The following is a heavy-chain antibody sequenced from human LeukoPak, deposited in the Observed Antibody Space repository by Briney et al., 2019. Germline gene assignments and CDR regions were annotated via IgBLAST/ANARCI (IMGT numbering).Heavy chain of an antibody. CDR1: GGSISSYY. D-gene: IGHD1-1*01. CDR3: AREGTSGTNLNWLDP. J-gene: IGHJ5*02. Sequence: NPSETLPLTCTVSGGSISSYYWSWIRLPPGKGLEWIGHIYYSGSINYNPSLKSRVTISVDTSKNQFSLKLSSVTAADTALYYCAREGTSGTNLNWLDPWGQGTLVTVSS. V-gene: IGHV4-59*01. CDR2: IYYSGSI.